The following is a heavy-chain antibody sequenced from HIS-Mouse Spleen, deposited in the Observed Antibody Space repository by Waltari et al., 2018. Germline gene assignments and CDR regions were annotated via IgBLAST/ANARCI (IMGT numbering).Heavy chain of an antibody. CDR1: GGSISSSSYY. CDR2: SYYSGST. V-gene: IGHV4-39*07. D-gene: IGHD5-18*01. J-gene: IGHJ4*02. CDR3: ARRRGYSYGHYFDY. Sequence: QLQLQESGPGLVKPSETLFLTCTVSGGSISSSSYYWGWIRQTPGKGLVWIGISYYSGSTVYTPSLHTRVTKSVDTSKNPFSLMLSSVTAADTAVDYCARRRGYSYGHYFDYWGQGTLVTVSS.